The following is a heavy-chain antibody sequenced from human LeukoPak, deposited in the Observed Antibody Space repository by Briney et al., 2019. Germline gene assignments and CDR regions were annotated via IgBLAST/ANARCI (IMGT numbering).Heavy chain of an antibody. CDR1: GFTFSSSG. CDR3: AKVSTTMIVVVSSYFDY. D-gene: IGHD3-22*01. V-gene: IGHV3-23*01. Sequence: GGSLRLSCAASGFTFSSSGMSWVRQAPGKGLEWVSAISGSGVTTYYADSVKGRFTISRDNSKNTLYLQMNSLRAEDTAVYYCAKVSTTMIVVVSSYFDYWGQGTLVTVSS. CDR2: ISGSGVTT. J-gene: IGHJ4*02.